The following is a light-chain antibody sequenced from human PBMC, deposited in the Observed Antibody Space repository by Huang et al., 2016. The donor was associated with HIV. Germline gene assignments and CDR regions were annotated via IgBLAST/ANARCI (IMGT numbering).Light chain of an antibody. Sequence: DIVLTQSPGTLSLSPGDRATLSCMASQSVTNYLIWYQQRPGQAPRLLIYDASNRATGTPARFSGSGSGTDFTLIISSLEPEDFAVYYCQQRSNWPLSFGGGTKVEIK. V-gene: IGKV3-11*01. CDR3: QQRSNWPLS. CDR2: DAS. CDR1: QSVTNY. J-gene: IGKJ4*01.